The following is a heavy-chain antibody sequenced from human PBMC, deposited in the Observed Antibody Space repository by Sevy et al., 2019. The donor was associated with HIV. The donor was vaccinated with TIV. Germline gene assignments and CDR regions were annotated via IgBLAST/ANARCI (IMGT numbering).Heavy chain of an antibody. D-gene: IGHD1-1*01. CDR2: ISYDGFKT. CDR3: AKDGGWYNYAPSDY. CDR1: GFTFSTYG. Sequence: GGSLRLSCAASGFTFSTYGMHWVRQAPGKGLEWVAVISYDGFKTYYADSMKGRFTISRDNSKNTLYLKMNSLRVEDTALYFCAKDGGWYNYAPSDYWGLGTLVTVSS. V-gene: IGHV3-30*18. J-gene: IGHJ4*02.